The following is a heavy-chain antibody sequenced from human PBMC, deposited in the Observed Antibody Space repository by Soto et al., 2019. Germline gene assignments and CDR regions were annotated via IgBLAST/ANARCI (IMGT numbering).Heavy chain of an antibody. CDR1: GFTFSSYA. D-gene: IGHD3-3*01. V-gene: IGHV3-23*01. CDR3: AKGDDFWSGYPIYYYYMDV. J-gene: IGHJ6*03. Sequence: GSLRLSCAASGFTFSSYAMSWVRQAPGKGLEWVSAISGSGGSTYYADSVKGRFTISRDNSKNTLYLQMNSLRAEDTAVYYCAKGDDFWSGYPIYYYYMDVWGKGTTVTVSS. CDR2: ISGSGGST.